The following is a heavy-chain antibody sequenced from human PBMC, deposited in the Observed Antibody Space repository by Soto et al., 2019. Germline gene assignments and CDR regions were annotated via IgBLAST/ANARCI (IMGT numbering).Heavy chain of an antibody. J-gene: IGHJ6*02. CDR3: AKDLREGGYDFWSGVPTNYGMDV. CDR2: IYSGGST. Sequence: GSLRLSCAASGVTGSSNYMSWVRQAPGKGLEWVSVIYSGGSTYYADSVKGRFTISRDNSKNTLYLQMNSLRAEDTAVYYCAKDLREGGYDFWSGVPTNYGMDVWGQGTTVTVSS. D-gene: IGHD3-3*01. CDR1: GVTGSSNY. V-gene: IGHV3-66*02.